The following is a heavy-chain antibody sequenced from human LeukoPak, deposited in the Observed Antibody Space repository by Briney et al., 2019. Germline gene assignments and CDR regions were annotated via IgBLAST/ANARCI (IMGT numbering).Heavy chain of an antibody. CDR2: IRYDGSNK. D-gene: IGHD6-13*01. J-gene: IGHJ5*02. CDR3: AKDRDFIAAAGSDSWFDP. CDR1: GFTFSSYG. V-gene: IGHV3-30*02. Sequence: GGSLRLSCAASGFTFSSYGMHWVRQAPGKGLEWVAFIRYDGSNKYYADSVKGRFTISRDNSKNTLYLQMNSLRAEDTAVYYCAKDRDFIAAAGSDSWFDPWGQGTLVTVSS.